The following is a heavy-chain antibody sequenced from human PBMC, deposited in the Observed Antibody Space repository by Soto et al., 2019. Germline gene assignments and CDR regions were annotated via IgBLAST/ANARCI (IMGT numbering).Heavy chain of an antibody. CDR3: AMGYCSSTSCYQDTYGMDV. D-gene: IGHD2-2*01. Sequence: SVKVSCQASGGTFSSYAISWVRQAPGQGIEWMGGIIPIFCTANYAQKFQSRVTITADESTSTGYMELSSLRSEDTAVYYCAMGYCSSTSCYQDTYGMDVWGQGTTVTVSS. V-gene: IGHV1-69*13. CDR1: GGTFSSYA. CDR2: IIPIFCTA. J-gene: IGHJ6*02.